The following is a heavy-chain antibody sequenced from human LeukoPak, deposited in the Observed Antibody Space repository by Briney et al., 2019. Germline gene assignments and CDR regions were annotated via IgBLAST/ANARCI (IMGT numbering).Heavy chain of an antibody. CDR1: GFTFSSYS. D-gene: IGHD6-13*01. J-gene: IGHJ4*02. V-gene: IGHV3-23*01. CDR3: ARDSSSWYLFDY. Sequence: PGGSLRLSCAASGFTFSSYSMNWVRQAPGKGLEWVSAISGSGDSTYYADSVKGRFIISRDNSKNTLYLQMNSLRAEDTAVYYCARDSSSWYLFDYWGQGTLVTVSS. CDR2: ISGSGDST.